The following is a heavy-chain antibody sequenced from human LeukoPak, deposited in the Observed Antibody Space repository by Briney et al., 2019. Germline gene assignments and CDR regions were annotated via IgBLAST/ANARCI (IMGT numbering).Heavy chain of an antibody. Sequence: GGSLRLSCAASGFNFRSNGMSWVRQAPGKGLEWVSMIRGSGSTYYSDSVKGRFTISRDNSKNTVYLQMNNLRVEDTAVYYCARGEVVAARFDFWGQGTLVTVSS. D-gene: IGHD2-15*01. CDR1: GFNFRSNG. J-gene: IGHJ4*02. V-gene: IGHV3-53*01. CDR2: IRGSGST. CDR3: ARGEVVAARFDF.